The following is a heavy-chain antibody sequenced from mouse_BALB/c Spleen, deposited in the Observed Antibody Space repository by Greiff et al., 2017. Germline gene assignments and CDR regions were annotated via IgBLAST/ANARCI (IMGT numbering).Heavy chain of an antibody. J-gene: IGHJ3*01. D-gene: IGHD2-4*01. CDR3: ARWDYDTTFAY. CDR2: ISSGGGNT. Sequence: EVMLVESGGGLVKPGGSLKLSCAASGFTFSSYTMSWVRQTPEKRLEWVATISSGGGNTYYPDSVKGRFTISRDNAKNNLYLQMSSLRSEDTALYYCARWDYDTTFAYWGQGTLVTDSA. V-gene: IGHV5-9*03. CDR1: GFTFSSYT.